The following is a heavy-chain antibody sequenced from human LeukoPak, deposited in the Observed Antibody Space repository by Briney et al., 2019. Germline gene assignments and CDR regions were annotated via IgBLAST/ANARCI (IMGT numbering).Heavy chain of an antibody. J-gene: IGHJ4*02. CDR1: GGTFSSYT. CDR2: IIPILGIA. CDR3: ARDHSSGYYPDYFDY. D-gene: IGHD3-22*01. V-gene: IGHV1-69*04. Sequence: SVEVSCEASGGTFSSYTISWVRQAPGQGLEWMGGIIPILGIANYAQKFQGRVTITADKSTSTAYMEMSSLRSEDTAVYYCARDHSSGYYPDYFDYWGQGTLVTVSS.